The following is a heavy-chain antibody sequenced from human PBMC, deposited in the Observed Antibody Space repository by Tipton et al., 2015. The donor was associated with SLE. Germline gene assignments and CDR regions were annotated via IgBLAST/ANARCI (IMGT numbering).Heavy chain of an antibody. J-gene: IGHJ3*02. Sequence: TLSLICTVSGDSISGGKYHWSWVRQPPGKGLEWLGHIYYSGSTDYNPSLKSRVTISVDRSKSQFSLDLSSVTAADTAVYYCAIYKPRNDVFDIWGQGTWVTVSS. CDR2: IYYSGST. D-gene: IGHD1-1*01. V-gene: IGHV4-61*01. CDR3: AIYKPRNDVFDI. CDR1: GDSISGGKYH.